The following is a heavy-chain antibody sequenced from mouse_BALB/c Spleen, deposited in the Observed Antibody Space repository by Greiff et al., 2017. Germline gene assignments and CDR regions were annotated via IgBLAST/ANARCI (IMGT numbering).Heavy chain of an antibody. V-gene: IGHV1-14*01. CDR2: INPYNDGT. Sequence: VQLQQSGPELVKPGASVKMSCTASGYTFTSYVMHWVKQKPGQGLEWIGYINPYNDGTKYNEKFKGKATLTSDKSSSTAYMELISLTSEDSAVYYCARCDDGYWYFDVWGAGTTVTVSS. J-gene: IGHJ1*01. D-gene: IGHD2-3*01. CDR1: GYTFTSYV. CDR3: ARCDDGYWYFDV.